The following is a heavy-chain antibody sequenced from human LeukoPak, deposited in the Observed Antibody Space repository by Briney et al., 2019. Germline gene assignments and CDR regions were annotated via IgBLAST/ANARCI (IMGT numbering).Heavy chain of an antibody. CDR1: GYSFSNYW. CDR3: ARLQSLATVAFFFDS. Sequence: PGESLKISCQASGYSFSNYWIGWVRQLPDKGLKWMAIIYPGDSDIRYSPSSQGRVTISADKSINTAYLQWSSLKASDTAIYYCARLQSLATVAFFFDSWGQGTLVTVSS. CDR2: IYPGDSDI. J-gene: IGHJ4*02. V-gene: IGHV5-51*01. D-gene: IGHD4-11*01.